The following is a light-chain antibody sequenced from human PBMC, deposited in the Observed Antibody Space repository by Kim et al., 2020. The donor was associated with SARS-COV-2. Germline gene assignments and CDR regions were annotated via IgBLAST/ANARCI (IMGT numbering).Light chain of an antibody. Sequence: EIVLTQSPGTLSLSPGERATLSCRASRSVTSNYLAWYRQKPGQAPRLLIYIASTRATGIPDRFSGSGSGTEFTLTISRLEPEDFAVYYCQQYSSPPSTFGQGTRLEIK. J-gene: IGKJ5*01. V-gene: IGKV3-20*01. CDR2: IAS. CDR1: RSVTSNY. CDR3: QQYSSPPST.